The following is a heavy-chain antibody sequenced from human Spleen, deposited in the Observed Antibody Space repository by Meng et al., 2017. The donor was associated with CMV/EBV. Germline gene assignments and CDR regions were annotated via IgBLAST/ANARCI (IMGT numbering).Heavy chain of an antibody. CDR3: ARDGGRLELFDGMDV. J-gene: IGHJ6*02. D-gene: IGHD1-1*01. CDR1: GYTFTGYY. CDR2: INPNSGGT. V-gene: IGHV1-2*02. Sequence: ASVKVSCKASGYTFTGYYMHWVRQAPGQGLEWMGWINPNSGGTNYAQKFQGRVTMITDTSTTTAYMELRSLRSDDTAMYYCARDGGRLELFDGMDVWGQGTAVTVSS.